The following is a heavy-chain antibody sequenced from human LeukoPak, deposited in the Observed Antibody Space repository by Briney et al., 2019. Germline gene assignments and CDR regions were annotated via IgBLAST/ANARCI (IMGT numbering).Heavy chain of an antibody. D-gene: IGHD5-24*01. CDR3: ARVERWLQSGFDY. Sequence: GGSLRLSCAASGFTLSSYEMNWVPEAPGKGLEWVSYISSSGSTIYYADSAKGRFTISRDKAKNSLYLQMHSLRAEDTAVYYCARVERWLQSGFDYWGQGTLVTVSS. CDR2: ISSSGSTI. CDR1: GFTLSSYE. J-gene: IGHJ4*02. V-gene: IGHV3-48*03.